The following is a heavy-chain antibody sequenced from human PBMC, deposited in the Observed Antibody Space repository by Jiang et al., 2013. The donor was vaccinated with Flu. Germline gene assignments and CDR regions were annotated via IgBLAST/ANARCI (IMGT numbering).Heavy chain of an antibody. V-gene: IGHV3-30-3*01. CDR2: ISYDGSNK. D-gene: IGHD2-2*01. Sequence: VQLLESGGGVVQPGRSLRLSCAASGFTFSSYAMHWVRQAPGKGLEWVAVISYDGSNKYYADSVKGRFTISRDNSKNMLYLQMNSLRAEDTAVYYCARDYLGYCSSTSCYAFDIWG. CDR1: GFTFSSYA. CDR3: ARDYLGYCSSTSCYAFDI. J-gene: IGHJ3*02.